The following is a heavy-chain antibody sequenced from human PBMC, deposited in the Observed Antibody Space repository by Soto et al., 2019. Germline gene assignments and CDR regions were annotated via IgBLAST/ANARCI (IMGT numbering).Heavy chain of an antibody. CDR2: IIPIFGTA. D-gene: IGHD3-3*01. CDR1: GGTFSSYA. V-gene: IGHV1-69*01. Sequence: QVQLVQSGAEVKKPGSSVKVSCKASGGTFSSYAISWVRQAPGQGLEWMGGIIPIFGTANYAQKFQGRVTITADESTSTAYMELSSLRSEDTAVYYCARALRFLEHDYYYGMDVWGQGTTVTVSS. J-gene: IGHJ6*02. CDR3: ARALRFLEHDYYYGMDV.